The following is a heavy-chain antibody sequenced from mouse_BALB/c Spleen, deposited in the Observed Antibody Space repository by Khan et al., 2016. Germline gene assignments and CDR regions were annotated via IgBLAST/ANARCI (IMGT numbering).Heavy chain of an antibody. CDR2: IFPGDGST. CDR1: SYTFKSND. Sequence: QIQLVQSGAELVKPGASVKLSCKASSYTFKSNDINWVRQRPEQGLEWIGRIFPGDGSTKYNAKFKGKATLTTDKSSSTAYRQLSRLTSEDSAVSFCAALYGCTYSYFDVWGAGTTVTVSS. CDR3: AALYGCTYSYFDV. J-gene: IGHJ1*01. V-gene: IGHV1S56*01. D-gene: IGHD1-1*01.